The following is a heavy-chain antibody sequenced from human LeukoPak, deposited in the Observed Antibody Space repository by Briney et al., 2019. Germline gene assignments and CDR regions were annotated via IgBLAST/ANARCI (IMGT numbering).Heavy chain of an antibody. CDR1: GGTFSSYA. V-gene: IGHV1-69*13. D-gene: IGHD2-2*01. Sequence: GASVKVSCKASGGTFSSYAISWVRQAPGQGLEWMGGIIPIFGTANYAQKFQGRVTITADESTSTAYMELSSLRSEDTAVYYCAREYCSSTSCYGENWFDPWGQGTLVTVSA. CDR3: AREYCSSTSCYGENWFDP. J-gene: IGHJ5*02. CDR2: IIPIFGTA.